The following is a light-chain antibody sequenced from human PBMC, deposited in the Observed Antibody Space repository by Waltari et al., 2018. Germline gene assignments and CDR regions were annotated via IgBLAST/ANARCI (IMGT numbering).Light chain of an antibody. CDR1: SRDVGGYNY. J-gene: IGLJ3*02. Sequence: QSALTQPASVSGSPGQSITISCTGTSRDVGGYNYVSWYQQHPGKAPKLMIYDVSNRPSGVSNRFSGSKSGNTASLTISGLQAEDEADYHCSSYTSSSTLVFGGGTKLTVL. CDR3: SSYTSSSTLV. CDR2: DVS. V-gene: IGLV2-14*03.